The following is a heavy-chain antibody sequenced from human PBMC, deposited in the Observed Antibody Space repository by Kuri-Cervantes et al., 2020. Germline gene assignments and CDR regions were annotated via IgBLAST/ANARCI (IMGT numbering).Heavy chain of an antibody. Sequence: SETLSLTCTVSGGSISSGGYYWSWIRQHPGKGLEWIGYIYYSGSTYYNPSLKSLVTISVDTSKNQFSLKLSSVTAADTAVYYCARGQYYDFGSGYYSNYYMDVWGKGTTVAVSS. CDR3: ARGQYYDFGSGYYSNYYMDV. D-gene: IGHD3-3*01. CDR2: IYYSGST. J-gene: IGHJ6*03. V-gene: IGHV4-31*01. CDR1: GGSISSGGYY.